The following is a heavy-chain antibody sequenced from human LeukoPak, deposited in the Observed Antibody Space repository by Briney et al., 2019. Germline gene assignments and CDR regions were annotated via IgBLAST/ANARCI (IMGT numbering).Heavy chain of an antibody. CDR2: ISYDGSNK. CDR3: ARDNQVEVPGGYFDY. Sequence: PGGSLRLSCAASGFTFSSYAMHWVRQAPGKGLEWVAVISYDGSNKYYADSVKGRFTISRDNSKNTLYLQMNSLRAEDTAVYYCARDNQVEVPGGYFDYWGQGTLVTVSS. V-gene: IGHV3-30-3*01. CDR1: GFTFSSYA. J-gene: IGHJ4*02.